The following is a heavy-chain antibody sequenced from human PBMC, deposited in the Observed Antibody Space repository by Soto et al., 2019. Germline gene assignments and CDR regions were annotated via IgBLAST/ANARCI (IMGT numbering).Heavy chain of an antibody. V-gene: IGHV1-2*02. CDR3: ARDLEKGGGSAGFDY. CDR2: INPKSGGT. Sequence: ASVKVAFKASGDTFTANYIHLCRQSPLQWFELMGLINPKSGGTKYPQKFHCRVTMTRDTSLSTVYMTLTRLTSDDTAVYYCARDLEKGGGSAGFDYWGQGHLATVSS. J-gene: IGHJ4*02. CDR1: GDTFTANY. D-gene: IGHD1-26*01.